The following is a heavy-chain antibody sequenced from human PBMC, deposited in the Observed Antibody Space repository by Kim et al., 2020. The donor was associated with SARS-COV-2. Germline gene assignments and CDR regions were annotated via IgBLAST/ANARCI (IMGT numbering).Heavy chain of an antibody. J-gene: IGHJ4*02. D-gene: IGHD6-19*01. Sequence: NDNPSLKSRVTISVDKSKNQFSLKLSSVTAADTAVYYCARDLAKGWNFGYWGQGTLVTVSS. V-gene: IGHV4-4*02. CDR3: ARDLAKGWNFGY.